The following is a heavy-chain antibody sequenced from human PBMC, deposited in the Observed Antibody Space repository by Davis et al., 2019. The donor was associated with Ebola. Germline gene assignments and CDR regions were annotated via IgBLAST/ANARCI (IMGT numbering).Heavy chain of an antibody. V-gene: IGHV1-8*01. J-gene: IGHJ5*02. CDR2: MNPNSGNT. CDR1: GYTFTSYD. CDR3: ARENLGEQLVGGSWFDP. D-gene: IGHD6-6*01. Sequence: ASVKVSCKASGYTFTSYDINWVRQATGQGLEWMGWMNPNSGNTGYAQKFQGRVTMTRDTSTSTVYMELSSLRSEDTAVYYCARENLGEQLVGGSWFDPWGQGTLVTVSS.